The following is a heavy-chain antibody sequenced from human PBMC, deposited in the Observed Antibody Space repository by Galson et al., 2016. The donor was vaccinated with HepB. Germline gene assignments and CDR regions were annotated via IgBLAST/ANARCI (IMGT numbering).Heavy chain of an antibody. V-gene: IGHV6-1*01. D-gene: IGHD7-27*01. J-gene: IGHJ5*02. CDR3: ARAKANWDGGGDNWFDP. Sequence: CAISGDSVSSDSAAWNWIRQSPSRGLEWLGRTYYRSKWYNAYALSVKSRITMNADTSKNQFSLQLNSVTPEDTALYFWARAKANWDGGGDNWFDPWGQGTPVTASS. CDR2: TYYRSKWYN. CDR1: GDSVSSDSAA.